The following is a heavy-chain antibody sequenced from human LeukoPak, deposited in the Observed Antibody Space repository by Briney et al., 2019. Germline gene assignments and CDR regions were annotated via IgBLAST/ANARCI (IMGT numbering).Heavy chain of an antibody. CDR2: INSDGSST. J-gene: IGHJ4*02. V-gene: IGHV3-74*01. CDR1: GFTFSSYW. Sequence: PGGSLRLSCAASGFTFSSYWMHWVRQAPGKGLVWVSRINSDGSSTSYADSVKGRFTISRDNAKNMLYLQMNSLRAEDTAVYYCAREERYGDNFDYWGQGTLVTVSS. D-gene: IGHD4-17*01. CDR3: AREERYGDNFDY.